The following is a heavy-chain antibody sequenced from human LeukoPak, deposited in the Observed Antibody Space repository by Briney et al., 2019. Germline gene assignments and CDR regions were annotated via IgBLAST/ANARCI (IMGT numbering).Heavy chain of an antibody. V-gene: IGHV7-4-1*02. CDR2: INPNTGNP. Sequence: ASVKVSCKASGYTFTNYTMNWVRQAPGQGLEWTGWINPNTGNPTYAQGFTGRFVFSLDTSVSTAYLQISSLKAEDTAVYYCARGEDYYDILTGYYNGAFDIWGQGTMVTVSS. D-gene: IGHD3-9*01. CDR3: ARGEDYYDILTGYYNGAFDI. CDR1: GYTFTNYT. J-gene: IGHJ3*02.